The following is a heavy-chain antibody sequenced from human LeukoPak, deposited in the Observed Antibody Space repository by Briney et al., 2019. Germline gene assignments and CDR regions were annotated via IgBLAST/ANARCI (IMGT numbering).Heavy chain of an antibody. CDR3: ARSRFEYTSSSGTDY. Sequence: GESLKISCKGSGYIFTNYWVAWVRQMPGKALEWMGIIFPGDSNTRYSPSFQGQVTISADKSIKTAYLQWSSLKASDTAMYYCARSRFEYTSSSGTDYWGQGTLVTVFS. D-gene: IGHD6-6*01. CDR2: IFPGDSNT. J-gene: IGHJ4*02. CDR1: GYIFTNYW. V-gene: IGHV5-51*01.